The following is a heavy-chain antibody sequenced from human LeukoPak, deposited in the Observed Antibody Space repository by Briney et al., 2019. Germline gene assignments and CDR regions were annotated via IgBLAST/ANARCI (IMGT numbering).Heavy chain of an antibody. D-gene: IGHD3-10*01. Sequence: GGSLRLSCAVSGFTFSDLFMDWVRQAPGKGLEWVGRTKDKGYSYTTEYAASVKGRFTISRDDSKNSVYLQMNSLKTEDTAVYYCASIRGVFGYWGQGTLVTVSS. CDR1: GFTFSDLF. CDR2: TKDKGYSYTT. CDR3: ASIRGVFGY. V-gene: IGHV3-72*01. J-gene: IGHJ4*02.